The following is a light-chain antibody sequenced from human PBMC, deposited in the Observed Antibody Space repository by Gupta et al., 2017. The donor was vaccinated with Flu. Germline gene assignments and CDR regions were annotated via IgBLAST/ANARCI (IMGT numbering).Light chain of an antibody. CDR2: DAS. CDR3: QQRSNLLT. Sequence: EIVLTQSPATLSLSPGERATLSCRASQSVSSYLAWYQQKPGQAPRLLIYDASNRATGIPARFSGSGYGKDFTLTSSSREHEDFAVYYWQQRSNLLTFGHGTKVDIK. J-gene: IGKJ3*01. V-gene: IGKV3-11*01. CDR1: QSVSSY.